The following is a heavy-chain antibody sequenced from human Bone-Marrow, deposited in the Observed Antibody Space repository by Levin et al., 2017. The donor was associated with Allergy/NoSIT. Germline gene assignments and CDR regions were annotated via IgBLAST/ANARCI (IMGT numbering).Heavy chain of an antibody. CDR2: LSGSGGST. D-gene: IGHD6-19*01. CDR3: AKDRGWYGDAFDP. J-gene: IGHJ3*01. V-gene: IGHV3-23*01. CDR1: GFTFSRYG. Sequence: PGASVKVSCAASGFTFSRYGMSWVRQAPGKGLEWVSALSGSGGSTYYADSVKGRFTVSSDNSKNTLFLQMNSLRVEDTAVYYCAKDRGWYGDAFDPWGQGTMVTVSS.